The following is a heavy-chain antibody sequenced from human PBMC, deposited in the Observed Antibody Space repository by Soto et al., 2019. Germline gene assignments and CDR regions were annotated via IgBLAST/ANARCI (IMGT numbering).Heavy chain of an antibody. V-gene: IGHV4-30-4*01. CDR3: ARLRWETENNWFDP. J-gene: IGHJ5*02. D-gene: IGHD1-26*01. CDR1: GDSINSVDHY. Sequence: SETLSLTCTVSGDSINSVDHYWSWIRQPPGKGLEWMGYIYHSGSTHYNPSLNSRLTISIDTSTNRFSLNLTSVTAADTAVYFCARLRWETENNWFDPWGQGARGTVSP. CDR2: IYHSGST.